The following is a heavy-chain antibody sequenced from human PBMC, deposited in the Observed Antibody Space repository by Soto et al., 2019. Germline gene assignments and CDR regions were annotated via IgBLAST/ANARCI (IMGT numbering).Heavy chain of an antibody. CDR1: GFTVSSNH. J-gene: IGHJ4*02. CDR2: IYRDGSR. Sequence: GGSLRLSCAASGFTVSSNHMSWVRQAPGKGLEWVSVIYRDGSRYYADSVKARFTISRDISRNTLFLQMDSLRVEDTAFYYCVKDHDEDFGYDLDYFTYWGQGTLVTVSS. D-gene: IGHD5-12*01. CDR3: VKDHDEDFGYDLDYFTY. V-gene: IGHV3-66*01.